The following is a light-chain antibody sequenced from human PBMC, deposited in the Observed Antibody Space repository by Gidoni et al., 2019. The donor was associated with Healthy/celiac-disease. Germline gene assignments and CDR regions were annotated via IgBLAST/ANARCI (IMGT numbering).Light chain of an antibody. CDR1: QSVSSSY. J-gene: IGKJ3*01. CDR2: GAS. V-gene: IGKV3-20*01. CDR3: QQYGSSPFT. Sequence: EIVLTQSPGTLSLSPGERATRSCRASQSVSSSYLAWYQQKPGQAPSLLIYGASSRAPGIPDRFSGSGSGTDFTLTISRLDPEDFAVYYCQQYGSSPFTFGRGTKVDI.